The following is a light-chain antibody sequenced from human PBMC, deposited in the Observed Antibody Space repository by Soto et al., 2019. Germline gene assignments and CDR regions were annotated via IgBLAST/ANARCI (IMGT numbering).Light chain of an antibody. CDR1: TINIGAYNY. CDR2: QVT. J-gene: IGLJ2*01. Sequence: QSALTQPPSASGSLGRPVTISAPETTINIGAYNYVSWYRQYPDKAPKLLVYQVTKRPSGVPDRFSGSKSGNTAALTVSGLQAEDEAVYYCSSYAGSLVVFGGGTKLTVL. V-gene: IGLV2-8*01. CDR3: SSYAGSLVV.